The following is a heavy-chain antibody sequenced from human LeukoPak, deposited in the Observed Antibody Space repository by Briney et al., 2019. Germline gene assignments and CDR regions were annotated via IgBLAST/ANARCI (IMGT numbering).Heavy chain of an antibody. CDR3: ARGADTGYSSDS. Sequence: GGSLRLSCAASGFTFSSYWMHWVRQAPGKGLVWVSRINSDARSTSYADSVKGRFTISRDNAKNTLYLQMNSLRAEDTAVYYCARGADTGYSSDSWGQGTLVTVSS. J-gene: IGHJ5*02. CDR1: GFTFSSYW. D-gene: IGHD6-19*01. V-gene: IGHV3-74*01. CDR2: INSDARST.